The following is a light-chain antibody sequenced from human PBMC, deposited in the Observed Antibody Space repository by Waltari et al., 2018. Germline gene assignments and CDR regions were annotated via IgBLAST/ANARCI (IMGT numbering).Light chain of an antibody. J-gene: IGLJ1*01. CDR2: DVS. V-gene: IGLV2-11*01. CDR3: CSYAGSYGGYV. CDR1: SRDVGGSHY. Sequence: QSALTQPRPASGSPGQSVTISCTGTSRDVGGSHYVSQYQQHPGKDPKRMMYDVSKRPSGVPDRFSGSKSGNTASLTISGLQAEDEADYYCCSYAGSYGGYVFGTGTKVTVL.